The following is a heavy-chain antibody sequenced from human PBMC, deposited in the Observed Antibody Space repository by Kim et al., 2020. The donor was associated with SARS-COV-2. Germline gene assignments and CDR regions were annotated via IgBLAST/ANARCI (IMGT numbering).Heavy chain of an antibody. CDR3: ARGKSSGWYYFDY. J-gene: IGHJ4*02. D-gene: IGHD6-19*01. V-gene: IGHV1-46*01. Sequence: YAQKFQGRVTMTRDTSTSTVYMELSSLRSEDTAVYYCARGKSSGWYYFDYWGQGTLVTVSS.